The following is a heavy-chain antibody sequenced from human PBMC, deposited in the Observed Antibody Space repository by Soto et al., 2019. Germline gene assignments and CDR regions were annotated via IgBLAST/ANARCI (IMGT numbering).Heavy chain of an antibody. CDR3: AKDGFYCSGGSCYRVDYYYYGMDV. CDR1: GFTFSSYG. CDR2: ISYDGSNK. Sequence: GGSLRLSCAASGFTFSSYGMHWVRQAPGKGLKWVAVISYDGSNKYYADSVKGRFTISRDNSKNTLYLQMNSLRAEDTAVYYCAKDGFYCSGGSCYRVDYYYYGMDVWGQGTTVTVSS. J-gene: IGHJ6*02. D-gene: IGHD2-15*01. V-gene: IGHV3-30*18.